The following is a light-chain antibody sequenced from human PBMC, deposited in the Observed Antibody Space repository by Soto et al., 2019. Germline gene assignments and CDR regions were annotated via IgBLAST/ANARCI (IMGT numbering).Light chain of an antibody. V-gene: IGKV2-28*01. CDR3: MQAIQSPPT. CDR1: QSLLHSNGYNY. Sequence: DIVMTQSPLSLPVTPGEPASISCRSSQSLLHSNGYNYLDWYLQRPGQSPQLLIYLGSNRASGVXYXXSGSGSGTDFTLKISRVEAEDVGVYYCMQAIQSPPTFGQGTRLEIK. J-gene: IGKJ5*01. CDR2: LGS.